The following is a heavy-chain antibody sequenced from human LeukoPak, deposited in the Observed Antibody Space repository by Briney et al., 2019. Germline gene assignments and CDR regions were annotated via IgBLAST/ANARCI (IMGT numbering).Heavy chain of an antibody. CDR3: ARGLTFIAALDY. CDR2: INPNSGGT. J-gene: IGHJ4*02. D-gene: IGHD6-13*01. CDR1: GYTFTGYY. Sequence: GASVKVSCKASGYTFTGYYMHWVRQAPGQGLEWMGWINPNSGGTNYAQKFQGRVTMTRNTSISTAYMELSSLRSEDTAVYYCARGLTFIAALDYWGQGTLVTVSS. V-gene: IGHV1-2*02.